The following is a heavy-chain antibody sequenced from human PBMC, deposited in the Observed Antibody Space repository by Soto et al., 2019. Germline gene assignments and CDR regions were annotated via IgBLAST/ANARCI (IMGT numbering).Heavy chain of an antibody. J-gene: IGHJ3*01. CDR1: GFIFSDFG. CDR3: VKGDLDTAVLNSPDALDF. V-gene: IGHV3-30*18. D-gene: IGHD5-18*01. Sequence: QVNLVESGGGVVQPGRSLRLSCEASGFIFSDFGMHWVRQAPGKGLEWVAVISYDGNNKYYAQSVKGRFTISRDNSKNTLFLNMDSLRPEDTAVYHCVKGDLDTAVLNSPDALDFCGPGTIVTVS. CDR2: ISYDGNNK.